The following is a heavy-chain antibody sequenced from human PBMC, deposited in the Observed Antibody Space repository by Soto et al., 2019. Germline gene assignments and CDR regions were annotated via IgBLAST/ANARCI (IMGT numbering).Heavy chain of an antibody. Sequence: GSVKVSCKAAGYTFTSYGISWVRQAPGQGLEWMGWISAYNGNTNYAQKLQGRVTMTTDTSTSTAYMELRSLRSDDTAVYYCARVAGYCTNGVCLNWFDPWGQGTLVTSPQ. CDR2: ISAYNGNT. CDR1: GYTFTSYG. CDR3: ARVAGYCTNGVCLNWFDP. J-gene: IGHJ5*02. V-gene: IGHV1-18*01. D-gene: IGHD2-8*01.